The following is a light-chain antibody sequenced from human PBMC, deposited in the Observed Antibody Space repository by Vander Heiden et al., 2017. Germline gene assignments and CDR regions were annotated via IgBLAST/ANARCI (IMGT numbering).Light chain of an antibody. CDR3: QQYKNWPRT. CDR2: GAS. Sequence: EIVMTQSPATLSVSPGERATLSCRARQSVSSNLAWYQQKPGQAPRLLIYGASTRATGIRARFSGSGSGTEFTLTISSLQSEDFAVYYCQQYKNWPRTFGQGTKLEIK. J-gene: IGKJ2*01. V-gene: IGKV3-15*01. CDR1: QSVSSN.